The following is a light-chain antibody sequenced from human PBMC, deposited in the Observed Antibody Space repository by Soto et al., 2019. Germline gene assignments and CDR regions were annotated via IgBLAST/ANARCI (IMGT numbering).Light chain of an antibody. CDR3: AAWDDSLSVYV. CDR2: RNN. V-gene: IGLV1-47*01. J-gene: IGLJ1*01. Sequence: VLTQPPSASWTPGQRVTISCSGSSSNIGSNYVYWYQQLPGTAPKLLIYRNNQRPSGVPDRFSGSKSGTSASLAISGLRSEDEADYYCAAWDDSLSVYVFGTGTKVTVL. CDR1: SSNIGSNY.